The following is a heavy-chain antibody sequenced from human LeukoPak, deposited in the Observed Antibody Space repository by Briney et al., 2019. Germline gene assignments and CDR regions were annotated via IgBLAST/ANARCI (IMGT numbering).Heavy chain of an antibody. CDR2: INAGNGNT. J-gene: IGHJ3*02. CDR3: ARGRFLEWLLSHDAFDI. Sequence: GASVKVSCKASGYTFTSYAMHWVRQAPGQRLEWMGWINAGNGNTKYSQKLQGRVTITRDTSASTAYMELSSLRSEDTAVYYCARGRFLEWLLSHDAFDIWGQGTMVTVSS. CDR1: GYTFTSYA. V-gene: IGHV1-3*01. D-gene: IGHD3-3*01.